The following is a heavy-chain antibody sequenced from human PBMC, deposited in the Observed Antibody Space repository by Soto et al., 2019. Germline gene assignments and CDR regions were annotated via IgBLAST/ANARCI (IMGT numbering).Heavy chain of an antibody. V-gene: IGHV3-23*01. Sequence: GGSLRLSCTASGFFFSSYAMTWVRQAPGKGLEWVSSISGRGGSTYYADSVRGRFTISRDNSKKVLYLEMSSLTGEDTAVYYCAKDGSWGDHYFFENWGQGTLVTVSS. CDR2: ISGRGGST. CDR1: GFFFSSYA. J-gene: IGHJ4*02. D-gene: IGHD2-21*02. CDR3: AKDGSWGDHYFFEN.